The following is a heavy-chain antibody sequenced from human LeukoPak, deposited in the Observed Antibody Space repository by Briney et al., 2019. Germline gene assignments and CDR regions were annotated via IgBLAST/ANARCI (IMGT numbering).Heavy chain of an antibody. J-gene: IGHJ4*02. V-gene: IGHV3-7*05. CDR3: ARPYSSGWYGGFNF. CDR2: MKQDGNEE. CDR1: GLTFSTYW. D-gene: IGHD6-19*01. Sequence: PGGSLRLSCAVSGLTFSTYWMSWVRQAPGKGLEWVANMKQDGNEEYYVDSVKGRFTISRDNAKNSLCLQMNSLRAEDTAVHYCARPYSSGWYGGFNFWGQGTLVTVSS.